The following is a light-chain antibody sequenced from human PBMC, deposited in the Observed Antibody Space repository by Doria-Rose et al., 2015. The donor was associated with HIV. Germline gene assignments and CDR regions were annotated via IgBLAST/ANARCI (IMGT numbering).Light chain of an antibody. CDR1: QSFSSTY. CDR2: DGS. V-gene: IGKV3-20*01. Sequence: TQSPGTLSSSPGERATLSCRASQSFSSTYLAWYQQKPGQAPSLLIYDGSTRATGIPDRFSASGSGTDFTLTITRLEREDFALYYCHQYGTSWTFGQGTKVEI. CDR3: HQYGTSWT. J-gene: IGKJ1*01.